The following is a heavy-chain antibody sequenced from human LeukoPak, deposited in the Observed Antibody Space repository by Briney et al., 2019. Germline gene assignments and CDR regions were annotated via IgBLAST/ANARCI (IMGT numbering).Heavy chain of an antibody. J-gene: IGHJ4*02. CDR1: GFTFSSYG. D-gene: IGHD6-19*01. CDR2: IRGGGGST. V-gene: IGHV3-23*01. Sequence: GGSLRLSCAASGFTFSSYGMSWVRQAPGKGLEWVSSIRGGGGSTFYADSVKGRFTISRDNSKNTLSLQVNSLRAEDTAIYYCARSLGRGWRIDYWGQGTLVTVSS. CDR3: ARSLGRGWRIDY.